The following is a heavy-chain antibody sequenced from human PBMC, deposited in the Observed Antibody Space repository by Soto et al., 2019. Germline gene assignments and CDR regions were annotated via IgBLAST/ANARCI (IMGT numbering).Heavy chain of an antibody. J-gene: IGHJ4*02. V-gene: IGHV3-7*01. CDR1: GFTFSVYW. D-gene: IGHD6-6*01. CDR3: ASIGYSSSSFDY. Sequence: EVQLVESGGGLVQPGGSLRLSCTASGFTFSVYWMSWVRQAPGKGLEWVANIDQDGSVKYYVDSVKGRFTISRDNAKKSVYLQMSSLRAEDTAVYLCASIGYSSSSFDYWGQGTLVTVSS. CDR2: IDQDGSVK.